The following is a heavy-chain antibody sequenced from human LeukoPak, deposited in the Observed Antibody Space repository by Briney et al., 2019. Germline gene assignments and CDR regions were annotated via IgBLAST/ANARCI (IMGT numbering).Heavy chain of an antibody. V-gene: IGHV3-30*03. CDR1: GFTFNTYG. J-gene: IGHJ4*02. CDR3: ASSAYNGIKLDY. D-gene: IGHD1-26*01. CDR2: ISYDGSNK. Sequence: GGSLRLSCAASGFTFNTYGMHWVRQAPGKGLEWVAVISYDGSNKYYVDSVKGRFTISRDNSKNTLYLQMNSLRAEDTAVYYCASSAYNGIKLDYWGQGNLVTVSS.